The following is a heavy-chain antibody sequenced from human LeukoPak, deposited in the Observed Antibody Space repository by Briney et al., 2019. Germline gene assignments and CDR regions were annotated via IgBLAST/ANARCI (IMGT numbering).Heavy chain of an antibody. CDR3: ARDRVLMVYAIDPTPYDVYYYMDV. CDR2: INPSGGST. CDR1: GYTFTSYY. J-gene: IGHJ6*03. V-gene: IGHV1-46*01. Sequence: ASVKVSCKASGYTFTSYYMHWVRQAPGQGLEWLGIINPSGGSTSYAQKFQGRVTMTRDMSTSTVYMELSSLRSEDTAVYYCARDRVLMVYAIDPTPYDVYYYMDVWGKGTTVTVSS. D-gene: IGHD2-8*01.